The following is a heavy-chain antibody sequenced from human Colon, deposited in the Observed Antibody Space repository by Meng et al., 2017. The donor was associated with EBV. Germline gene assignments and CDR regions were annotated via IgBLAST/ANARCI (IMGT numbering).Heavy chain of an antibody. CDR3: ARGGYYSFDY. Sequence: QVQLQESGPVPMKPSETLSLTCAVSGGSIISVYWWTWVRQSPGKGLEWIGEIYHSGSPNYNPSLKSRVTISVDKSKNQFSLKLTSVTAADTAVYYCARGGYYSFDYWGQRTLVTVSS. V-gene: IGHV4-4*02. D-gene: IGHD5-18*01. CDR1: GGSIISVYW. J-gene: IGHJ4*02. CDR2: IYHSGSP.